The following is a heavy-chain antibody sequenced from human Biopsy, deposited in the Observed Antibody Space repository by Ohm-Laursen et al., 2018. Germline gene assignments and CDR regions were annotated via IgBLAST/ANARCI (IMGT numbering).Heavy chain of an antibody. V-gene: IGHV4-59*02. J-gene: IGHJ6*02. Sequence: SETLSLTCPVSGDSVTKYYWSWIRQPPGKGLEWIGHIYYSVMTNYNPSLQSRVSISVDTSRNPVSLTLSSVTAAGTAVYYCARDSGILNYGNFKYYHYYGMDVWGQGTKVTVSS. D-gene: IGHD4-11*01. CDR2: IYYSVMT. CDR1: GDSVTKYY. CDR3: ARDSGILNYGNFKYYHYYGMDV.